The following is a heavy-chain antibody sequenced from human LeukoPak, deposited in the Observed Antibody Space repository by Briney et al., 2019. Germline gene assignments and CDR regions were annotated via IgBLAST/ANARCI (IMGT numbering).Heavy chain of an antibody. CDR2: IYYSGST. CDR1: GGSISSSSYY. Sequence: PSETLSLTCTVSGGSISSSSYYWGWIRQPPGKGLEWIGSIYYSGSTYYNPSLKSRVTISVDTSKNQFSLTLTSVTAADTAVYFCARAPLSGTYYTDAFDIWGQGTMVTVSS. D-gene: IGHD1-26*01. CDR3: ARAPLSGTYYTDAFDI. V-gene: IGHV4-39*07. J-gene: IGHJ3*02.